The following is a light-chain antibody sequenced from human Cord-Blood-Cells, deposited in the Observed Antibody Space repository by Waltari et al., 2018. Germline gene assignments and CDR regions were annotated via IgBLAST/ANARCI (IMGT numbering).Light chain of an antibody. V-gene: IGLV3-21*04. CDR3: QVWDSSSDHVV. CDR2: YDS. J-gene: IGLJ2*01. CDR1: TNVSKR. Sequence: SYVLTQPPSVLVAPGTAARITWGGTTNVSKRGHWYQQKPGQAPVLVIHYDSDRPSGIPERFSGSNSGNTATLTISRVEAGDEADYYCQVWDSSSDHVVFGGGTKLTVL.